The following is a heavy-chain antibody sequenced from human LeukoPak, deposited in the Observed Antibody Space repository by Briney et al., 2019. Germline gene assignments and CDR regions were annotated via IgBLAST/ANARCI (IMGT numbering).Heavy chain of an antibody. V-gene: IGHV4-34*01. CDR2: INHSGST. J-gene: IGHJ6*02. D-gene: IGHD2-2*01. CDR1: GGSFSGYH. CDR3: ARGRGYCSSTSCPSSLYYYYGMDV. Sequence: PSETLSLTCAVYGGSFSGYHWSWIRQPPGKGLEWIGEINHSGSTNYNPSLKSRVTISVDTSKNQFSLKLSSVTAADTAVYYCARGRGYCSSTSCPSSLYYYYGMDVWGQGITVTVSS.